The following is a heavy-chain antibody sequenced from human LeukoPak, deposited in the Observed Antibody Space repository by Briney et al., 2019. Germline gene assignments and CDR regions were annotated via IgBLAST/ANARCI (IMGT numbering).Heavy chain of an antibody. Sequence: GGSLRLSCAASGFTFSSYGMHWVRRAPGKGLEWVAVIWYDGSNKYYADSVKGRFTISRDNSKNTLYLQMNSLRAEDTAVYYCARVGAHYGMDVWGQGTTVTVSS. D-gene: IGHD3-10*01. CDR2: IWYDGSNK. V-gene: IGHV3-33*01. J-gene: IGHJ6*02. CDR1: GFTFSSYG. CDR3: ARVGAHYGMDV.